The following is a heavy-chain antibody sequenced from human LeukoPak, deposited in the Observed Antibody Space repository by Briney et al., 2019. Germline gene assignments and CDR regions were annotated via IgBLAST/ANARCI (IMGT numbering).Heavy chain of an antibody. Sequence: PGGSLRLSCAASGFTVSSNYMSWVRQAPGKGLEWVSVIYSGGSTYYADSVKGRFTISRDNSKNTLYLQMNSLRAEDTAVYYCAAISLYSSSWAPFDYWGQGTLVTVSS. V-gene: IGHV3-53*01. CDR3: AAISLYSSSWAPFDY. CDR2: IYSGGST. CDR1: GFTVSSNY. D-gene: IGHD6-13*01. J-gene: IGHJ4*02.